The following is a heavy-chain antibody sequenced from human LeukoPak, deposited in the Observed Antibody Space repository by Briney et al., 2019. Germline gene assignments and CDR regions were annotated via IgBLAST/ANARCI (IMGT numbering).Heavy chain of an antibody. D-gene: IGHD3-16*02. Sequence: GGSLRLSCAASGFTFSSYSMNWVRQAPGKGLEWVSSISSSSSYIYYADSVKGRFTISRDNAKNSLYLQMNSLRAEDTAVYYCAREISYDYVWGSYRYLDYWDQGTLVTVSS. CDR1: GFTFSSYS. V-gene: IGHV3-21*01. CDR2: ISSSSSYI. CDR3: AREISYDYVWGSYRYLDY. J-gene: IGHJ4*02.